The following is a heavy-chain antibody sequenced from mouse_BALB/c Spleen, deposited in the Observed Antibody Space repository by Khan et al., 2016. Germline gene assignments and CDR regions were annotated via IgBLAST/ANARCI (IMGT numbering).Heavy chain of an antibody. CDR2: IWSDGST. J-gene: IGHJ4*01. CDR3: ARRDDGGGAMDY. Sequence: QVQLKESGPGLVAPSQSLSITCTVTGFSLSSYGVHWVRQPPGKGLEWLVVIWSDGSTTYNSALKSRLSISKDNSKSQAFLKMNSLQTDDTAMYYYARRDDGGGAMDYWGQGTSVTVSS. V-gene: IGHV2-6*02. CDR1: GFSLSSYG. D-gene: IGHD2-3*01.